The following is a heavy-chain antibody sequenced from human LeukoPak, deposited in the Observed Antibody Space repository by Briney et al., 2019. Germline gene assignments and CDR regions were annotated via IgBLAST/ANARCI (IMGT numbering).Heavy chain of an antibody. CDR1: GFTFSSYA. CDR2: TSYDGSNK. CDR3: AKDPLLRGATYDY. D-gene: IGHD1-26*01. J-gene: IGHJ4*02. V-gene: IGHV3-30-3*01. Sequence: GRSLRLSCAASGFTFSSYAMHWVRQAPGKGLEWVAVTSYDGSNKHYADSVKGRFTISRDNSKNTLYLQMNSLRAEDTAVYYCAKDPLLRGATYDYWGQGTLVTVSS.